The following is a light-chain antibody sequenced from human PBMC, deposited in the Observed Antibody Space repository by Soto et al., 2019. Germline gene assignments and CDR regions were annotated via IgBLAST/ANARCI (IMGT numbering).Light chain of an antibody. J-gene: IGKJ1*01. CDR1: QSLSFN. V-gene: IGKV3-15*01. CDR2: GAS. Sequence: EIVMAQSPATLSVSPAERATFSCSACQSLSFNLAWYQQKPGHAPRLLIYGASTTATGIPARFSGSGSGTEFTLTISSLQSEDFAGYYCQEYYRWPQTFGQGTKVDIK. CDR3: QEYYRWPQT.